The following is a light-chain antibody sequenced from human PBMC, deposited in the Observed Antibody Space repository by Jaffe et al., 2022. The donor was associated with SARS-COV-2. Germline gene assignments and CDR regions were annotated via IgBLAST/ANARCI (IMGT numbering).Light chain of an antibody. Sequence: QSVLTQPPSASGTPGQWVAISCSGSTSNIGTNTVNWYQQLPGTAPKLLIYSDNQRPSGVPDRFSGSKSGTSASLAISGLQSEDEADYYCAAWDDSPSYYYVFGTGTKVTVL. CDR3: AAWDDSPSYYYV. V-gene: IGLV1-44*01. CDR1: TSNIGTNT. CDR2: SDN. J-gene: IGLJ1*01.